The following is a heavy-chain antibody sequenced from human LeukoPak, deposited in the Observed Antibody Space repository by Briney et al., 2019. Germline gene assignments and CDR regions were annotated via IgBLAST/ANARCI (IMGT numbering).Heavy chain of an antibody. V-gene: IGHV3-7*01. CDR1: GFTFSSHW. CDR2: TNEAGSGQ. J-gene: IGHJ4*02. CDR3: SNKRDY. Sequence: GGSLRLSCTASGFTFSSHWMTWVRQAPGKGLEWVANTNEAGSGQNYVGSVKGRCTVSRDNAKNSLYLQMNSLRVEDTAIYYCSNKRDYWGQGTLVTVSS.